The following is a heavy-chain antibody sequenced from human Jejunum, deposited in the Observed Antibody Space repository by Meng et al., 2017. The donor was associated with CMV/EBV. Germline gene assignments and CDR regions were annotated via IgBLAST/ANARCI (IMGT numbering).Heavy chain of an antibody. CDR1: GFTFSKDW. Sequence: SCAASGFTFSKDWMNWGRQAPGKGLEWVGRIKSKTDGGTTDYAAHVKGRFTISRDDSKNTLYLEMNSLKSEDTAVYYCTTLTYWGHGNLVTVSS. V-gene: IGHV3-15*01. CDR3: TTLTY. J-gene: IGHJ4*01. CDR2: IKSKTDGGTT.